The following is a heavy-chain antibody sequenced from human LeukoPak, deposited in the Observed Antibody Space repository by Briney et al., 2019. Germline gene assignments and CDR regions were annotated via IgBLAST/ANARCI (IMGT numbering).Heavy chain of an antibody. CDR3: ARAITYYYYYYMDV. Sequence: SVKVSCKASGGTFSSYAISWVRQAPGQGLEWMGGIIPIFGTANYAQKFRGRVTITADESASTAYMELSSLRSEDTAVYYCARAITYYYYYYMDVWGKGTTVTVSS. D-gene: IGHD5-12*01. J-gene: IGHJ6*03. V-gene: IGHV1-69*13. CDR1: GGTFSSYA. CDR2: IIPIFGTA.